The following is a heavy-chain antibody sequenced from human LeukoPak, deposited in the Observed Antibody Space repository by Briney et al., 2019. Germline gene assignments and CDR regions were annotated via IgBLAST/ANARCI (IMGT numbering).Heavy chain of an antibody. V-gene: IGHV3-21*01. D-gene: IGHD3-22*01. CDR1: GFTLSSYR. J-gene: IGHJ4*02. CDR3: ARGDYYDFYFDY. CDR2: ISSSSSYI. Sequence: PGGSLRLSCAASGFTLSSYRMNWVRQAPGKGLEWVSSISSSSSYIYYADSVKGRFTISRDNAKNSLYLQMNSLRAEDTAVYYCARGDYYDFYFDYWGQGTLVTVSS.